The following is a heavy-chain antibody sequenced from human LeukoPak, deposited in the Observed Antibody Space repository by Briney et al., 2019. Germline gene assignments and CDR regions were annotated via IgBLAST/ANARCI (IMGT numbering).Heavy chain of an antibody. CDR2: ISGRGDAT. Sequence: GGSLRPSCAASGFTFTNHAMSWVRQAPGKGLEWVSAISGRGDATKYADSVKGQFTISRDNFKNTVSLQMINLRAEDTAVYFCARSDCGSDGCKLLNYWGQGVLVTVSS. CDR1: GFTFTNHA. J-gene: IGHJ4*02. CDR3: ARSDCGSDGCKLLNY. D-gene: IGHD2-21*01. V-gene: IGHV3-23*01.